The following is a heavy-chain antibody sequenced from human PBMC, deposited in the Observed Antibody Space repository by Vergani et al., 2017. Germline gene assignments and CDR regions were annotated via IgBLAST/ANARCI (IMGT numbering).Heavy chain of an antibody. V-gene: IGHV3-23*01. J-gene: IGHJ6*02. D-gene: IGHD3-10*01. CDR3: AKAYYYGSGGYSVYYYYGMDV. CDR1: GFTFSSYA. Sequence: EVQLLESGGGLVQPGGSLRLSCAASGFTFSSYAMSWVRQAPGKGLEWVSAISGSGGSTYYADSVKGRFTISRDNSKNTLYLQMNSLRAEDTAVYYCAKAYYYGSGGYSVYYYYGMDVWGQGTTVTVSS. CDR2: ISGSGGST.